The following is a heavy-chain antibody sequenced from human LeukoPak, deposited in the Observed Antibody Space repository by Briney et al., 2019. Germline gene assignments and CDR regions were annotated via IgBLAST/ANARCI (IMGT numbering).Heavy chain of an antibody. CDR2: ISSSGSTI. D-gene: IGHD1-26*01. CDR3: ARDKVPDSGIGGLDY. V-gene: IGHV3-48*03. CDR1: GFTFSSYE. Sequence: GGSLRLSCAASGFTFSSYEMNWVRQAPGKGLEWVSYISSSGSTIYYADSVKGRFTISRDNAKNSLYLQMNSLRAEDTAVYYCARDKVPDSGIGGLDYWGQGTLVTVSS. J-gene: IGHJ4*02.